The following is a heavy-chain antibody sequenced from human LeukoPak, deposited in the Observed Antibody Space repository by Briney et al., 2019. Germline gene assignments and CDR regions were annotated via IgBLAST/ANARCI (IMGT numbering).Heavy chain of an antibody. CDR1: GFTFSSYW. V-gene: IGHV3-74*01. D-gene: IGHD3-10*01. J-gene: IGHJ5*02. Sequence: GGSLRLSCAASGFTFSSYWMHWVRQAPGKGLVWVSRINSDGSSTSYADSVKGRFTISRDNAKNTLYLQMNSLRAEDTAMYYCARGGYYGSGSYRNWFDPWGQGTLVTVSS. CDR2: INSDGSST. CDR3: ARGGYYGSGSYRNWFDP.